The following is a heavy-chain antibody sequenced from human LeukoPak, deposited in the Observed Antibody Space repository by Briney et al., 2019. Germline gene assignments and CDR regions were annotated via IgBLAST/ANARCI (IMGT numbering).Heavy chain of an antibody. CDR1: GFTFSTYT. V-gene: IGHV3-48*04. CDR3: ARAPTGIVAPIMSYY. CDR2: ISGSGSTI. Sequence: GGSLRLSCAAFGFTFSTYTMHWVRQAPGKGLEWVSYISGSGSTIYYADSLKGRFTVSRDNARNSLYLQMNSLRAEDTAIYYCARAPTGIVAPIMSYYWGQGALVTVSS. J-gene: IGHJ4*02. D-gene: IGHD5-12*01.